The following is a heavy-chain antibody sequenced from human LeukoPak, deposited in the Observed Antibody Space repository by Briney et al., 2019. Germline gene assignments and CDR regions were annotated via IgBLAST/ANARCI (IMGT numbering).Heavy chain of an antibody. Sequence: SETLSLTCTVSGGSISSSSYYWGWIRQPPGKGLECIGSIYYSGSTYYNPSLKSRVTISVDTSKNQFSLKLSSVTAADTAVYYCARLSEWEPYFDYWGQGTLVTVSS. V-gene: IGHV4-39*01. J-gene: IGHJ4*02. D-gene: IGHD1-26*01. CDR3: ARLSEWEPYFDY. CDR1: GGSISSSSYY. CDR2: IYYSGST.